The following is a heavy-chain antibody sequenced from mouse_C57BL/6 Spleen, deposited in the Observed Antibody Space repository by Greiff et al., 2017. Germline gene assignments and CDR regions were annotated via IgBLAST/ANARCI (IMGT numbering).Heavy chain of an antibody. CDR2: IDPENGDT. CDR1: GFNIKDDY. V-gene: IGHV14-4*01. CDR3: TTSGDSNYESWFAY. J-gene: IGHJ3*01. Sequence: EVQLQQSGAELVRPGASVKLSCTASGFNIKDDYMHWVKQRPEQGLEWIGWIDPENGDTEYASKFQGKATITADTSSNTAYLQLSSLTSEDTAVYYCTTSGDSNYESWFAYWGQGTLVTVSA. D-gene: IGHD2-5*01.